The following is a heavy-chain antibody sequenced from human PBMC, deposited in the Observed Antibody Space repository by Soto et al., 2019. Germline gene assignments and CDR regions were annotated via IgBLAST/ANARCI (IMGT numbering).Heavy chain of an antibody. CDR1: GGSISSGGYS. CDR2: IYHSGST. D-gene: IGHD3-22*01. V-gene: IGHV4-30-2*01. J-gene: IGHJ3*02. Sequence: QLQLQESGSGLVKPSQTLSLTCAVSGGSISSGGYSWGWIRQPPGKGLEWIGYIYHSGSTYYNPSLKSRVTISVDRSKNQFSLKLSSVTAADTAVYYCAREGDYDSSGYYVAFDIWGQGTMVTVSS. CDR3: AREGDYDSSGYYVAFDI.